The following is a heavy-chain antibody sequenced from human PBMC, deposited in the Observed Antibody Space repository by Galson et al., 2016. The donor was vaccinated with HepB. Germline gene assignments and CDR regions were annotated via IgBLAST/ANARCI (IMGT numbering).Heavy chain of an antibody. CDR3: TADLPDGTYEGPFDY. Sequence: SLRLSCAASGFTFSNAWMTWVRQAPGKGLEWVGRIKNKAGGGTTDYATPVKGRFIVSRDDSENTLYLQMNSLKSEDTAVYYCTADLPDGTYEGPFDYWGQGTLVTVSS. V-gene: IGHV3-15*01. CDR2: IKNKAGGGTT. CDR1: GFTFSNAW. J-gene: IGHJ4*02. D-gene: IGHD5-12*01.